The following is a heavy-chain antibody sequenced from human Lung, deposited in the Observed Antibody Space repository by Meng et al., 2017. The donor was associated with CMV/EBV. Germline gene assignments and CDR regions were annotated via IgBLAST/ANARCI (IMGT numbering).Heavy chain of an antibody. CDR2: IYWNDDK. V-gene: IGHV2-5*01. CDR3: AHRIFWRGYYDY. D-gene: IGHD3-3*01. Sequence: SGPXLAXPTQTLTLTCTFSGFSLSTDGVGVGWIRQPPGKTLEWFALIYWNDDKRYRPSLRNRLNISKDTSKNQVVLTMTNMDPVDTGTNYCAHRIFWRGYYDYXGQGXLVTVSS. CDR1: GFSLSTDGVG. J-gene: IGHJ4*02.